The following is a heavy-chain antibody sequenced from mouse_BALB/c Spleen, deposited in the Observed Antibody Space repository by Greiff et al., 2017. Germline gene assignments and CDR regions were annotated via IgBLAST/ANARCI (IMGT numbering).Heavy chain of an antibody. CDR1: GYTFTSYV. CDR3: ARGGNPAWFAY. Sequence: VQLKESGPELVKPGASVKMSCKASGYTFTSYVMHWVKQKPGQGLEWIGYISPYNDGTKYNEKFKGKATLTSDKSSSTAYMELSSLTSEDSAVYYCARGGNPAWFAYWGRGTLVTVSA. CDR2: ISPYNDGT. J-gene: IGHJ3*01. V-gene: IGHV1-14*01. D-gene: IGHD2-1*01.